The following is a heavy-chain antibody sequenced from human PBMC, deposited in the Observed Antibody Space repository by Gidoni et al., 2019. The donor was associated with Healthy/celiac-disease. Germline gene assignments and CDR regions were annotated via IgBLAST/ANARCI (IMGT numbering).Heavy chain of an antibody. CDR2: IIPIYGTA. J-gene: IGHJ6*03. Sequence: QVQLVQSGAEVTKPGSSVKVSCKASGGTFSSYAISWVRQAPGQGLEWMGRIIPIYGTANYAQKFQGRVTITADESTSTAYMELSSLRSEDTAVYYCARLGYCSSTSCYDEYYYYYMDVWGKGTTVTVSS. CDR1: GGTFSSYA. CDR3: ARLGYCSSTSCYDEYYYYYMDV. V-gene: IGHV1-69*18. D-gene: IGHD2-2*01.